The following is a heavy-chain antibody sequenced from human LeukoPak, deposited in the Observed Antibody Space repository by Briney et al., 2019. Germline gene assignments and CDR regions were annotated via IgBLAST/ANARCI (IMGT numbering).Heavy chain of an antibody. CDR3: ARADRIAVAVDP. D-gene: IGHD6-19*01. CDR2: IYYSGST. Sequence: SQTLSLTCTVSGGSISSGGYYWGWIRQPPGKGLEWIGSIYYSGSTYYNPSLKSRVTISVDTSKNQFSLKLSSVTAADTAVYYCARADRIAVAVDPWGQGTLVTVSS. J-gene: IGHJ5*02. V-gene: IGHV4-39*07. CDR1: GGSISSGGYY.